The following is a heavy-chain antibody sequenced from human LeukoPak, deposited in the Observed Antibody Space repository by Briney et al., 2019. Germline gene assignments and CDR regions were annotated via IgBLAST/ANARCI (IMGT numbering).Heavy chain of an antibody. D-gene: IGHD3-10*01. CDR2: ISAYNGNT. CDR3: ARDLGYYYGSGSYYNPSWFDP. CDR1: GYTSTSYG. Sequence: ASVKVSCKASGYTSTSYGISWVRQAPGQGLEWMGWISAYNGNTNYAQKLQGRVTMTTDTSTSTAYMELRSLRSDDTAVYYCARDLGYYYGSGSYYNPSWFDPWGQGTLVTVSS. J-gene: IGHJ5*02. V-gene: IGHV1-18*01.